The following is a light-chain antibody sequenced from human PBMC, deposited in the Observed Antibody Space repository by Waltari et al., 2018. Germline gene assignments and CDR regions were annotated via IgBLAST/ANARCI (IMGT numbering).Light chain of an antibody. V-gene: IGKV1-39*01. CDR3: QQSYS. Sequence: IQMTQSPSSLSASVGDRVPITCRASQSISNSLNWYQQKPVKAPKLLIYAASSLQSGVPSRFSGSGSGTDFTLTISSLQPEDFATYYCQQSYSFGGGTKVEIK. J-gene: IGKJ4*01. CDR2: AAS. CDR1: QSISNS.